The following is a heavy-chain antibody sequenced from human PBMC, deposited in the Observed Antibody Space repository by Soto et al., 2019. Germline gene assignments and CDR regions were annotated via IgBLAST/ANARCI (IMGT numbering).Heavy chain of an antibody. CDR3: ARTDCSSSDCPRDLVGAVTMDY. D-gene: IGHD2-2*01. V-gene: IGHV3-33*01. CDR1: GFPFSTYT. Sequence: HPGGSLRLSCAASGFPFSTYTMHWVRQAPGKGLEWVAVVWYGGTDKNYADSVKGRFTISRDNSKSTLYLQMDHLRVEDTGVYHCARTDCSSSDCPRDLVGAVTMDYWGQGTPVTVSS. CDR2: VWYGGTDK. J-gene: IGHJ4*02.